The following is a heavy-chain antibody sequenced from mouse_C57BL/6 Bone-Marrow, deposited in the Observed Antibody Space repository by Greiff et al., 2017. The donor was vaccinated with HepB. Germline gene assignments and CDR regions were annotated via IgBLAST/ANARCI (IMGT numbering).Heavy chain of an antibody. V-gene: IGHV7-3*01. CDR2: IRNKANGYTT. D-gene: IGHD2-10*01. Sequence: EVKVVESGGGLVQPGGSLSLSCAASGFTFTDYYMSWVRQPPGKALEWLGFIRNKANGYTTEYSASVKGRFTISRDNSQSILYLQMNALRAEDSATYYCARSFYGNYGGDAMDYWGQGTSVTVSS. CDR1: GFTFTDYY. J-gene: IGHJ4*01. CDR3: ARSFYGNYGGDAMDY.